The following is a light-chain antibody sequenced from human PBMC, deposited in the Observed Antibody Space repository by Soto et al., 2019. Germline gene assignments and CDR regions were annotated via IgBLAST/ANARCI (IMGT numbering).Light chain of an antibody. CDR1: SSDVGFYNS. CDR3: SSFGNGNLVI. CDR2: GVN. V-gene: IGLV2-8*01. J-gene: IGLJ2*01. Sequence: QSALTQPPSASGSPGQSVTISCTGTSSDVGFYNSVSWFQHHPGKAPKLIIFGVNRRPSGVPDRFSGSTSDNTASLTVSGLQTEDEANYYCSSFGNGNLVIFGGGTKLTVL.